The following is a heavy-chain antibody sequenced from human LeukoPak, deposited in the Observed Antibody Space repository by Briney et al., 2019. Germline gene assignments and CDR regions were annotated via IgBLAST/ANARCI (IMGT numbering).Heavy chain of an antibody. D-gene: IGHD1-14*01. CDR3: ARDRSVEPTRAGNFDY. CDR1: GYSISSGYY. J-gene: IGHJ4*02. V-gene: IGHV4-38-2*02. Sequence: SETLSLTCTVSGYSISSGYYWGWIRQPPGKGLEWIGSIYHSGSTYYNPSLKSRVTISVDTSKNQFSLKLSSVTAADTAVYYCARDRSVEPTRAGNFDYWGQGTLVTASS. CDR2: IYHSGST.